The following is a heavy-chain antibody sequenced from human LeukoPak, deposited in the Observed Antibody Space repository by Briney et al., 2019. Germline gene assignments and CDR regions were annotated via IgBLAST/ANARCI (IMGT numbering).Heavy chain of an antibody. Sequence: SGPTLVKPTQTLTLTCTFSGFSLSTSGVGVGWIRQPPGKALEWLALIYWDDDKRYSPSLKSRLTITKDTSKNQVVLTMTNMDPVDTATYYCARNLFPVITGPYFDYWGQGTLVTVSS. CDR2: IYWDDDK. J-gene: IGHJ4*02. CDR1: GFSLSTSGVG. CDR3: ARNLFPVITGPYFDY. D-gene: IGHD1-7*01. V-gene: IGHV2-5*02.